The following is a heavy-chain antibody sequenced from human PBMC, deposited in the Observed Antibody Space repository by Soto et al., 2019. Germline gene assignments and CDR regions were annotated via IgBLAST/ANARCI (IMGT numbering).Heavy chain of an antibody. D-gene: IGHD4-17*01. Sequence: QVQLVQSGAEVKKPGSSVKVSCKASGGTFSSYAISWVRQAPGQGLEWMGGIIPIFGTANYAQKFQGRVTITADESTSKAYMELSSLRSEDTAVYYCATPWDDYGDYGSPGGAFDIWGQGTMVTVSS. J-gene: IGHJ3*02. CDR1: GGTFSSYA. V-gene: IGHV1-69*01. CDR2: IIPIFGTA. CDR3: ATPWDDYGDYGSPGGAFDI.